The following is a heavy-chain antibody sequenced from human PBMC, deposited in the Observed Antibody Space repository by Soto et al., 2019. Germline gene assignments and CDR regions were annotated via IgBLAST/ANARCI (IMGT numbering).Heavy chain of an antibody. Sequence: PGESLKISCKGSGYSFTSYWIGWVRQMPGKGLKWMGIIYPGDSDTRYSPSFQGHVTISADKSINTAYLQWSSLKASDTAMYYCTRPDFYYGSGDWAFWGQGTPVTVSS. V-gene: IGHV5-51*01. D-gene: IGHD3-10*01. CDR3: TRPDFYYGSGDWAF. J-gene: IGHJ4*02. CDR1: GYSFTSYW. CDR2: IYPGDSDT.